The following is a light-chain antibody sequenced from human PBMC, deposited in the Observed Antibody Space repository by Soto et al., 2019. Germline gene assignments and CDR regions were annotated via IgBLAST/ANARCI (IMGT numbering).Light chain of an antibody. V-gene: IGKV3-15*01. Sequence: EIVMTQSPATLSVSPGERATLSCRASQDISTNLAWYQQKPGQAPRLLIYGASTRATGIPARFSGSGSGTEFTLTLSRLQSEDFAVYYCQQYDNWLRTFGQGTKV. J-gene: IGKJ1*01. CDR1: QDISTN. CDR2: GAS. CDR3: QQYDNWLRT.